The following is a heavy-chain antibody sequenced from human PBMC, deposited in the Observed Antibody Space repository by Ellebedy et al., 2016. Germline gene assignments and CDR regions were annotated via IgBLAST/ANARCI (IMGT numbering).Heavy chain of an antibody. D-gene: IGHD5-24*01. CDR3: GRGQDMSTSSLDY. J-gene: IGHJ4*02. CDR1: GGTFSSDA. Sequence: SVKVSCXASGGTFSSDALSWVRQAPGQGLEWMGGIIPVFGAPNYAQKFQGSVTITADESTSTAYMELSSLRSEDTAVYYCGRGQDMSTSSLDYWGQGTLVTVSS. V-gene: IGHV1-69*13. CDR2: IIPVFGAP.